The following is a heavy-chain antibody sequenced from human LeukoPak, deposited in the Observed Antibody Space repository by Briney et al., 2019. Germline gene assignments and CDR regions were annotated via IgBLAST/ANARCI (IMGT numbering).Heavy chain of an antibody. Sequence: GGSLRLSCAAAGFTFSKYWMTWVRQAPGKGLEWVANIKQDERGKYYADPGKGRFSVSRENRKSSLYLQMNSLRAQETAVYYCARDREEMVRAPYAFGIWGQGTMVTVSS. CDR2: IKQDERGK. J-gene: IGHJ3*02. CDR3: ARDREEMVRAPYAFGI. D-gene: IGHD3-10*01. CDR1: GFTFSKYW. V-gene: IGHV3-7*01.